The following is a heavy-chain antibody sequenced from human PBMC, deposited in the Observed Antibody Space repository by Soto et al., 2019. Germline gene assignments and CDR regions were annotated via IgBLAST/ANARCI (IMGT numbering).Heavy chain of an antibody. Sequence: SETLSLTCTVSGGSISSSSYYWGWIRQPPGKGLEWIGSIYYSGSTYYNPSLKSRVTISVDRSKNQFSLKLSSVTAADTAVYYCASAGGLGAVAADYWGQGTLVTVSS. CDR1: GGSISSSSYY. J-gene: IGHJ4*02. D-gene: IGHD6-19*01. CDR2: IYYSGST. V-gene: IGHV4-39*07. CDR3: ASAGGLGAVAADY.